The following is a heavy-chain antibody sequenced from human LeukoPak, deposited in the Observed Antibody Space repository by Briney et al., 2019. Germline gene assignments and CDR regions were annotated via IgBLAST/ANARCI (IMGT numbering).Heavy chain of an antibody. D-gene: IGHD1-26*01. Sequence: GGSLRLSCAASGFTFSSYAMSWVRQAPGKGLEWVSAISGSGGSTYYADSVKGRFTISRDNSKNTLYLQMNSLRAEDTAIYYCAEDLRYSGTYRSGNYWGQGTLVTVSS. J-gene: IGHJ4*02. CDR2: ISGSGGST. CDR3: AEDLRYSGTYRSGNY. V-gene: IGHV3-23*01. CDR1: GFTFSSYA.